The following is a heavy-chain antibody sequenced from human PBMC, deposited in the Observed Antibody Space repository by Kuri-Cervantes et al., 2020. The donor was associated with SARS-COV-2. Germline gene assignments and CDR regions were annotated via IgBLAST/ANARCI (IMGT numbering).Heavy chain of an antibody. Sequence: GESLKISCKASGFTFSRYSMAWVRQAPGKGLEWVSFISNSGNSIYYGDSLHSRFSISRGNAQSTVSLQMNSLRGEDTAVYYCARVSRITIFGVANDAFDIWGQGTMVTVSS. CDR1: GFTFSRYS. D-gene: IGHD3-3*01. V-gene: IGHV3-21*06. CDR3: ARVSRITIFGVANDAFDI. J-gene: IGHJ3*02. CDR2: ISNSGNSI.